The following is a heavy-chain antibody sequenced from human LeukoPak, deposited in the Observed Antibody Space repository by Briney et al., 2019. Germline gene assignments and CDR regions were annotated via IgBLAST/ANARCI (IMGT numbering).Heavy chain of an antibody. CDR2: ISYDGSNK. D-gene: IGHD6-13*01. J-gene: IGHJ4*02. CDR3: AREVVAAAGFDY. CDR1: GFTFSSYD. Sequence: GGSLRLSCAASGFTFSSYDMHWVRQAPGKGLEWVAVISYDGSNKYYADSVKGRFTISRDNSTNTLYLQMNSLRAEDTAVYYCAREVVAAAGFDYWGQGTLVTVSS. V-gene: IGHV3-30*03.